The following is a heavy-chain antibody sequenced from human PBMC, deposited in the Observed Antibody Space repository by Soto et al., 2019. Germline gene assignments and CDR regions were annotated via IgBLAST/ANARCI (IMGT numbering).Heavy chain of an antibody. CDR2: GSYSGTT. J-gene: IGHJ4*02. CDR1: GVSVSSGSFY. V-gene: IGHV4-61*01. Sequence: KASETLSLTCTVSGVSVSSGSFYWAWIRQPPGKGLEWIGFGSYSGTTNYKPSLKSRVTISVDTSRSQISLKVSSLTAADTAVYYCARGATVTQFDYWARGTLVTVSS. D-gene: IGHD4-17*01. CDR3: ARGATVTQFDY.